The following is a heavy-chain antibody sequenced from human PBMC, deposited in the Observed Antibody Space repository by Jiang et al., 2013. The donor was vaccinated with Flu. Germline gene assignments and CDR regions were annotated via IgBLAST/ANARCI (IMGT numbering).Heavy chain of an antibody. Sequence: QTLSLTCAISGDSVSSNSAAWTWIRQSPSRGLEWLGSIYYRSRWKSDYAVSVRSRIIINPDTSRNQFSLELNSVTPEDTAVYYCARDGSGSSSGRFDPWGQGTLVTVSS. CDR3: ARDGSGSSSGRFDP. V-gene: IGHV6-1*01. CDR2: IYYRSRWKS. J-gene: IGHJ5*02. CDR1: GDSVSSNSAA. D-gene: IGHD6-6*01.